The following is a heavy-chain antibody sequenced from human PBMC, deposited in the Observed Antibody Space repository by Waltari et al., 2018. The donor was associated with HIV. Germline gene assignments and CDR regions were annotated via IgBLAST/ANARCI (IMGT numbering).Heavy chain of an antibody. D-gene: IGHD3-10*01. V-gene: IGHV3-7*04. CDR3: ARGGFYGSGSKVN. CDR2: IKQNGNEK. J-gene: IGHJ4*02. CDR1: GFPFSRYW. Sequence: EVQLVESGGGLVQPGGSLRLSCAASGFPFSRYWLSWVRQAPGKGLEGVTNIKQNGNEKYYVDSVNGRFAISRDNAENSLYLQMNSLRAEDTAVYYCARGGFYGSGSKVNWGQGTLVTVSS.